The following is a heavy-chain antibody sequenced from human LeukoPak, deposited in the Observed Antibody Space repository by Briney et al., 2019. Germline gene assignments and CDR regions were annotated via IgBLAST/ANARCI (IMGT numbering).Heavy chain of an antibody. CDR1: GYTLTELS. V-gene: IGHV1-24*01. CDR3: ATACTRCYTSPTPEAFDY. CDR2: FDPEDGET. D-gene: IGHD2-2*02. J-gene: IGHJ4*02. Sequence: ASVKVSCKVSGYTLTELSMHWVRQAPGKGLEWMGGFDPEDGETIYAQKFQGRVTMTEDTSTDTAYMELSSLRSEDTAVYYCATACTRCYTSPTPEAFDYWGQGTLVTVSS.